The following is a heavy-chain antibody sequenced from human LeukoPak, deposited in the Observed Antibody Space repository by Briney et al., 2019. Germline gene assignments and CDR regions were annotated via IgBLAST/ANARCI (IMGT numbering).Heavy chain of an antibody. CDR2: IKQDGSKK. Sequence: GGSLRLSCVASGFPFSSYWMTWVRQAPGKGLEWVANIKQDGSKKSYVDSVKGRFTISRDNAKNSLYLQMNSLRAEDTAVYYCARDPISRGVVVPAAIYWGQGTLVTVSS. CDR3: ARDPISRGVVVPAAIY. CDR1: GFPFSSYW. J-gene: IGHJ4*02. D-gene: IGHD2-2*01. V-gene: IGHV3-7*01.